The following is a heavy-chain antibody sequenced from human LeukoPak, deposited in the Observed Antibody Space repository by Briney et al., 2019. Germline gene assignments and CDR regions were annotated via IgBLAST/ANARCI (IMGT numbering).Heavy chain of an antibody. V-gene: IGHV3-30*03. CDR3: ARDLTLGKPDYFDH. D-gene: IGHD7-27*01. J-gene: IGHJ4*02. CDR1: GFTFSTYA. Sequence: GGSLRLSCAASGFTFSTYAMSWVRQAPGRGLEWVAVTSLDGSNKLYTDTVRGRFIISRDNSKNTVYLQMDSLRAEDTAVYYCARDLTLGKPDYFDHWGQGTLVTVSS. CDR2: TSLDGSNK.